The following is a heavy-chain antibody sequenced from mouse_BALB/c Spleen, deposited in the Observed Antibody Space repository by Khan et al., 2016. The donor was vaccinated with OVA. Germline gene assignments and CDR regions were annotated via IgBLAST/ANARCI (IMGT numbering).Heavy chain of an antibody. Sequence: QVQLQQPGAELVKPGASVKISCKASGYTFTSFYMYWVKQRPGQGLEWIGGINPSNGDTPFSEKFKGQATLTVDTSSTTAYMQFSSLTSEDSAVYYGARAGYGNPFAYWGQGTLVTVSA. V-gene: IGHV1S81*02. J-gene: IGHJ3*01. CDR1: GYTFTSFY. CDR3: ARAGYGNPFAY. D-gene: IGHD2-1*01. CDR2: INPSNGDT.